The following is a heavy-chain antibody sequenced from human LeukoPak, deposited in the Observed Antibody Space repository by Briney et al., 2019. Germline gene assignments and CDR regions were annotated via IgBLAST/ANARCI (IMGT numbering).Heavy chain of an antibody. D-gene: IGHD3-22*01. CDR1: GFTFSSYE. CDR3: AEHGITMIGGV. V-gene: IGHV3-48*03. CDR2: ISSSGSTI. Sequence: GGSLRLSCAASGFTFSSYEMNWVRQAPGKGLEWVSYISSSGSTIYYADSVKGRFIISRDNAKNSLYLQMNSLRAEDTAVYYCAEHGITMIGGVWGKGTTVTISS. J-gene: IGHJ6*03.